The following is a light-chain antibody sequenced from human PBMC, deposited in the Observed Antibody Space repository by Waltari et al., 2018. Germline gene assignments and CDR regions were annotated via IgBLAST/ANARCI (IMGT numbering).Light chain of an antibody. Sequence: SYELTPPPSVSVSPGQTARIPCYGDALPKQYVYWYQWKAGQAPVVVIYKDTERPSGIPDRFSGSTSGTTVTLTISGVQAEDEADYFCQSADNSGTYVFGSGTQVTVL. J-gene: IGLJ1*01. CDR3: QSADNSGTYV. V-gene: IGLV3-25*03. CDR2: KDT. CDR1: ALPKQY.